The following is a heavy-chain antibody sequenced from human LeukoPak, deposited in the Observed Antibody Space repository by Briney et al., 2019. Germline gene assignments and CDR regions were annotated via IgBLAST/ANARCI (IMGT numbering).Heavy chain of an antibody. J-gene: IGHJ4*02. CDR3: VKDFGRVRGTPDS. D-gene: IGHD3-16*01. CDR2: ISGSGNGFSI. CDR1: VFVFSIYT. V-gene: IGHV3-64D*06. Sequence: GGSLRLSCSASVFVFSIYTMYWVRQTPGKGPEYVSTISGSGNGFSIYYADSVKGRFTISRDDSKSILYLQMNGLRSEDTAVYYCVKDFGRVRGTPDSWGQGTLVTVSS.